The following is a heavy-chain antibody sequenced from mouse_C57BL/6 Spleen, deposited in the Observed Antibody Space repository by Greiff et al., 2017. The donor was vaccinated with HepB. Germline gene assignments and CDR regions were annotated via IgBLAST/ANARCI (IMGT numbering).Heavy chain of an antibody. CDR1: GYTFTSYW. V-gene: IGHV1-64*01. J-gene: IGHJ1*03. Sequence: QVQLQQPGAELVKPGASVKLSCKASGYTFTSYWMHWVKQRPGQGLEWIGMIHPNSGSTNYNEKFKSKATLTVDKSSSTAYMQLSSLTSEDSAVYYCARSYYSNRYWYFDVWGTGTTVTVSS. CDR3: ARSYYSNRYWYFDV. D-gene: IGHD2-5*01. CDR2: IHPNSGST.